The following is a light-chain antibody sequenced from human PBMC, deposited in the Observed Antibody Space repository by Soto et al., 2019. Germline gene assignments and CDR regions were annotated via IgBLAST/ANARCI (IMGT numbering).Light chain of an antibody. CDR2: AAS. J-gene: IGKJ2*01. CDR3: QQYVISPPRYT. Sequence: EIVLTQSPGTLSLSPGERATLSCKASQSVSSSFLAWYQHKPGQAPRLLIYAASSRATGIPDRFSGSGSGTDFTLTISRLEPEDFAVYYCQQYVISPPRYTFGQWTKLEIK. CDR1: QSVSSSF. V-gene: IGKV3-20*01.